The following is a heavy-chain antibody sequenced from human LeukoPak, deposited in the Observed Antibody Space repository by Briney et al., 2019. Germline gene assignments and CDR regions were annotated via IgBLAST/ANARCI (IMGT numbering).Heavy chain of an antibody. CDR3: AKDFISGDGKWEVDY. J-gene: IGHJ4*02. CDR1: GFTFRTYA. V-gene: IGHV3-23*01. CDR2: ISGSGGNT. D-gene: IGHD7-27*01. Sequence: PGGSLRLSCAASGFTFRTYAMSWVRQAPGKGLEWGSAISGSGGNTYYADSVQGRFTISRDNSKNTLYLQMNSLSAEDSAMYYCAKDFISGDGKWEVDYWGQGTLVTVSS.